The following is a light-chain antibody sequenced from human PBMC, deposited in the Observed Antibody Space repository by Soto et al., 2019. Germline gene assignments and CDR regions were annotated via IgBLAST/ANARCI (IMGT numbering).Light chain of an antibody. J-gene: IGKJ3*01. CDR3: QKYSSAPFT. V-gene: IGKV1-27*01. CDR1: QGVGTG. CDR2: AAS. Sequence: DSQMIQSPSSLSASVGDRVTITCRASQGVGTGLAWYQQKPGKVPKLLIYAASTLQSGVPSRFSGSGSGTDFTLTISSLLPEDVATYYCQKYSSAPFTFGPGTKVDI.